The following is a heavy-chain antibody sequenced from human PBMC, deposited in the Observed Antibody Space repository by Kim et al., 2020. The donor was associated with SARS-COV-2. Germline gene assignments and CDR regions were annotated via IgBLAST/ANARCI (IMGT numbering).Heavy chain of an antibody. V-gene: IGHV3-13*01. J-gene: IGHJ2*01. Sequence: GGSLRLFCAASGFTFSTYDMHWVRQATGKGLEWVAAIGTIDDTYYPGSVKGRFTISRENAKNSLYLQMNSLRAGDTAVYYCAREVLDTTSTGWHIDLWGRGTLVTVSS. CDR1: GFTFSTYD. CDR3: AREVLDTTSTGWHIDL. D-gene: IGHD5-18*01. CDR2: IGTIDDT.